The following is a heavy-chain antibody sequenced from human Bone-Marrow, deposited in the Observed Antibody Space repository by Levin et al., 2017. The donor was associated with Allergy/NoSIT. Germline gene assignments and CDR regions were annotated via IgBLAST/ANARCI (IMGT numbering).Heavy chain of an antibody. CDR1: GGSISSYY. D-gene: IGHD5-18*01. J-gene: IGHJ4*02. Sequence: SQTLSLTCTVSGGSISSYYWSWIRQPPGKGLEWIGYIYYSGSTNYNPSLKSRVTISVDTSKNQFSLKLSSVTAADTAVYYCASGESDTAMVTFRYWGQGTLVTVSS. CDR3: ASGESDTAMVTFRY. V-gene: IGHV4-59*01. CDR2: IYYSGST.